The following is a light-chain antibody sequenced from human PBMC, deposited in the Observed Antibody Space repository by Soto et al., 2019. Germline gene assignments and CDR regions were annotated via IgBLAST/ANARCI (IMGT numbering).Light chain of an antibody. Sequence: QVSHSPCAVSTSVLDRGTVSCRAGQDISTHLAWFAQKQGRAPQLLIYAASTLHSGVPSRFSGSGSGTDFTLTISSLQPQDYAVYHCQKTSTSPPQISSAQRTRPEI. J-gene: IGKJ5*01. V-gene: IGKV1-9*01. CDR3: QKTSTSPPQIS. CDR1: QDISTH. CDR2: AAS.